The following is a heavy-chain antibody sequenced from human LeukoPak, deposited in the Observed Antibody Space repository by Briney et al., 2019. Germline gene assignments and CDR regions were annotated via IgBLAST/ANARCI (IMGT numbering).Heavy chain of an antibody. V-gene: IGHV3-66*01. D-gene: IGHD3-10*01. Sequence: GGSLRLSCTVSGFTVSSNSMSWVRQAPGKGLEWVSVIYSGGSTYYADSVKGRFTISKDNSKNTLYLQMNSLRAEDTAVYYCGFGLPLDYWGQGTLVTVSS. CDR1: GFTVSSNS. CDR3: GFGLPLDY. CDR2: IYSGGST. J-gene: IGHJ4*02.